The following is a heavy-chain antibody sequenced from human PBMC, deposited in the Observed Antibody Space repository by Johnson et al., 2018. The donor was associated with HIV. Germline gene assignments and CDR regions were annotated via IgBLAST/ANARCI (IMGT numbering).Heavy chain of an antibody. D-gene: IGHD4-17*01. CDR3: AGDYGDYDHAFDI. Sequence: QVQLVESGGGLVKPGGSLRLSCAASGFSFSDYFVSWIRQAPGKGLEWVSYISRGGSSASVIYYADSVKGRFTISRENAKNSVYLQMNSLRSDDTAVYYCAGDYGDYDHAFDICGRGTVVTVTS. CDR2: ISRGGSSASVI. V-gene: IGHV3-11*04. J-gene: IGHJ3*02. CDR1: GFSFSDYF.